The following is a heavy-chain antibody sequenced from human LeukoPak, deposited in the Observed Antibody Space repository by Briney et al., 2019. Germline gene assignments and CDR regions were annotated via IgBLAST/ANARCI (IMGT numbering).Heavy chain of an antibody. Sequence: SQTLSLTCAVSGGSISSGGYSWSWIRQPPGKGLEWIGYIYHSGSTYYNPSLKSRVTISVDRSKNQFSLKLSSVTAADTAVYYCARMGLGYCSGGSCYSSDYYYGMDVWGQGTTVTVSS. CDR1: GGSISSGGYS. D-gene: IGHD2-15*01. V-gene: IGHV4-30-2*01. CDR2: IYHSGST. CDR3: ARMGLGYCSGGSCYSSDYYYGMDV. J-gene: IGHJ6*02.